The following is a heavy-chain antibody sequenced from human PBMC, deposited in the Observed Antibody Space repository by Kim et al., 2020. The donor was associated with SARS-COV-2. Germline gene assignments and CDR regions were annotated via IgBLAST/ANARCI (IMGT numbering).Heavy chain of an antibody. V-gene: IGHV3-9*01. CDR3: AKGAAMGLLWSFDY. J-gene: IGHJ4*02. Sequence: ADSVKGRFTISRDNAKNSLYLQMNSLRAEDTALYYCAKGAAMGLLWSFDYWGQGTLVTVSS. D-gene: IGHD3-10*01.